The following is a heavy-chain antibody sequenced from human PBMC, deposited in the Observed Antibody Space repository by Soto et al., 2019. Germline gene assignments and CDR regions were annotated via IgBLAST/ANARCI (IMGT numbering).Heavy chain of an antibody. CDR2: FHASGGNT. CDR1: GYSFFSYY. Sequence: VASVKVSCKASGYSFFSYYIHWVRQAPGQGLEWMGRFHASGGNTDYAQRFRGRISMTRDTSTTNTVSLELTSLTSDDTAVYYCARGGATLFGVIDSWGQGTRVTVSS. D-gene: IGHD3-3*01. CDR3: ARGGATLFGVIDS. V-gene: IGHV1-46*01. J-gene: IGHJ4*02.